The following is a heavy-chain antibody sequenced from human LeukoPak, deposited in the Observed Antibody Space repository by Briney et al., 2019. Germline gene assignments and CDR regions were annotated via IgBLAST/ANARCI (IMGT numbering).Heavy chain of an antibody. Sequence: SVKVSCKASGGTFSSYAISWVRQAPGQGLEWMGRIIPILGIANYAQKFQGRVTITADKSTSTAYMELSSLGSEDPAVYYCARDEVVPAIWFDPWGQGTLVTVSS. CDR3: ARDEVVPAIWFDP. D-gene: IGHD2-2*01. V-gene: IGHV1-69*04. J-gene: IGHJ5*02. CDR2: IIPILGIA. CDR1: GGTFSSYA.